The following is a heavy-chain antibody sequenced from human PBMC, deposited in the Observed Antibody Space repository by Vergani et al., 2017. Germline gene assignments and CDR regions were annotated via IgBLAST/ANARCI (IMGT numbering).Heavy chain of an antibody. Sequence: QLQESGPGLVKPSATLSLTCSVSGASISSYYWSWIRQPPGKGLEWIGYIYYSGSTNYNPSLKSRVTISVDTSKNQFSLKLSSVTAADTAVYYCARGRAAAGSLGWCDPWGQGTLVTVSS. V-gene: IGHV4-59*01. D-gene: IGHD6-13*01. CDR2: IYYSGST. J-gene: IGHJ5*02. CDR1: GASISSYY. CDR3: ARGRAAAGSLGWCDP.